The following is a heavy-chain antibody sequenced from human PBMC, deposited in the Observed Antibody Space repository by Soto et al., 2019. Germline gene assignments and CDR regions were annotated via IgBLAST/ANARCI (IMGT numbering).Heavy chain of an antibody. V-gene: IGHV1-18*01. CDR3: AREGIAAAVSGGSRYYYYGMDV. CDR2: ISAYNGNT. D-gene: IGHD6-13*01. J-gene: IGHJ6*02. CDR1: GYTFTSYG. Sequence: QVQLVQSGAEVKKPGASVKVSCKASGYTFTSYGISWVRQAPGQGLEWMGWISAYNGNTNYAQKLQGRVTMTTDTSTSTAYMERRSLRSDDTAVYYCAREGIAAAVSGGSRYYYYGMDVWGQGTTVTVSS.